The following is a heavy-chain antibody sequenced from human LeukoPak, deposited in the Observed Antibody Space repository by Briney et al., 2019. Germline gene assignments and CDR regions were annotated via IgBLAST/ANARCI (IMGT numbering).Heavy chain of an antibody. CDR3: ARGKELKRYYYYYGMDV. CDR2: INHSGST. CDR1: GGSLSGYY. V-gene: IGHV4-34*01. J-gene: IGHJ6*02. Sequence: SETLSLTCAVYGGSLSGYYWSWIRQPPGKGLEWIGEINHSGSTNYNPSLKSRVTISVDTSKNQFSLKLSSVTAADTAVYYCARGKELKRYYYYYGMDVWGQGTTVTVSS.